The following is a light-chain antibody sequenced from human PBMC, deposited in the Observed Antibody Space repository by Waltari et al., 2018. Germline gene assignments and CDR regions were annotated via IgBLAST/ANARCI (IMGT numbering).Light chain of an antibody. CDR2: RTN. V-gene: IGLV1-47*01. Sequence: QSVLTQPPSASGTPGQSVTISCSGSSSNTGKHLVYWYQPVPGRAPKLLVDRTNQRPSGVPERFSGSKSGTSASLVISGLRSEDEADYYCAAWDDSLSGPWVFGGGTKLTV. CDR3: AAWDDSLSGPWV. CDR1: SSNTGKHL. J-gene: IGLJ3*02.